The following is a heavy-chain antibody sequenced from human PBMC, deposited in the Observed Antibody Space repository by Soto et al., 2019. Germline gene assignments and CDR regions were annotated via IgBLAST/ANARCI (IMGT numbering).Heavy chain of an antibody. CDR3: ARGLKLDWYFDL. CDR2: VSGSGGST. Sequence: GESLKISCAASGFTFSSYAMSWVRQAPGKGLEWVSAVSGSGGSTYYADSVKGRFTISRDNSKNTLYLQMNSLRAEDTAVYYCARGLKLDWYFDLWGRGTLVTVSS. J-gene: IGHJ2*01. V-gene: IGHV3-23*01. CDR1: GFTFSSYA. D-gene: IGHD1-1*01.